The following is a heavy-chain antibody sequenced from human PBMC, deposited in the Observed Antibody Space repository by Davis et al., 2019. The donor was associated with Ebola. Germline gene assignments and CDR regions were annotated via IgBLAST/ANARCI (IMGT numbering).Heavy chain of an antibody. CDR1: GFTFSSYS. D-gene: IGHD3-3*01. CDR3: ARVPIGVLRLLEWLLSSGLDY. V-gene: IGHV3-21*01. Sequence: GESLKISCAASGFTFSSYSMNWVRQAPGKGLEWVSSISSSSSYIYYADSVKGRFTISRDNAKNSLYLQMNSLRAEDTAVYYCARVPIGVLRLLEWLLSSGLDYWGQGTLVTVSS. CDR2: ISSSSSYI. J-gene: IGHJ4*02.